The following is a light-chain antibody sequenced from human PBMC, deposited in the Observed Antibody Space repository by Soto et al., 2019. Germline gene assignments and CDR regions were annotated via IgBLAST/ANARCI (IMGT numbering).Light chain of an antibody. CDR2: DAY. Sequence: EVVLTQSPVTLSLSPGERATLSCRASQSFRGLLAWYQQKPGQAPRLLIYDAYNRATGIPDRFSGSGSGTDFTLTISRLEPEDFAVYYCQQYGSSPLTFGGGNKVDSK. V-gene: IGKV3-20*01. J-gene: IGKJ4*01. CDR3: QQYGSSPLT. CDR1: QSFRGL.